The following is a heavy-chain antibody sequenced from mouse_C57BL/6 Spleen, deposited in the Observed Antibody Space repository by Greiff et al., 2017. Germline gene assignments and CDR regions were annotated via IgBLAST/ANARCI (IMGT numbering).Heavy chain of an antibody. J-gene: IGHJ3*01. CDR3: ARGGFTTPFAY. Sequence: QVHVKQSGAELVRPGASVKLSCKASGYTFTDYYINWVKQRPGQGLEWIARIYPGSGNTYYNEKFKGKATLTAEKSSSTAYMQLSSLTSEDSAVYFCARGGFTTPFAYWGQGTLVTVSA. D-gene: IGHD1-1*01. CDR1: GYTFTDYY. CDR2: IYPGSGNT. V-gene: IGHV1-76*01.